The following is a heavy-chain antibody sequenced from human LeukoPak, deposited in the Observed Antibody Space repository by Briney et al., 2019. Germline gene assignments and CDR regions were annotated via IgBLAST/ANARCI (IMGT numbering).Heavy chain of an antibody. CDR1: GFTFSSYW. CDR2: INHNGNVN. Sequence: GGSLRLSCAASGFTFSSYWMNWARQAPGKGLEWVASINHNGNVNYYVDSVKGRFTISRDNAKNSLYLQMNSLRAEDTAVYYCARSANSAFDIWGQGTMITVSS. CDR3: ARSANSAFDI. D-gene: IGHD4/OR15-4a*01. V-gene: IGHV3-7*01. J-gene: IGHJ3*02.